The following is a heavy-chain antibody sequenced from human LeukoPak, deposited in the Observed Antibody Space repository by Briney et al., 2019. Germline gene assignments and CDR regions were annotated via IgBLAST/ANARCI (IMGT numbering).Heavy chain of an antibody. J-gene: IGHJ5*02. V-gene: IGHV3-74*01. Sequence: GGSLRLSCAASGFTSSSYWMHWVRQAPGKGLVWVSRINSDGSNTNYADSVKGRSTISRDNAKNTVYLQMNSLRAEDTAVYYCARGRGPYGWFDPWGQGTLVTVSS. CDR3: ARGRGPYGWFDP. D-gene: IGHD3-10*01. CDR2: INSDGSNT. CDR1: GFTSSSYW.